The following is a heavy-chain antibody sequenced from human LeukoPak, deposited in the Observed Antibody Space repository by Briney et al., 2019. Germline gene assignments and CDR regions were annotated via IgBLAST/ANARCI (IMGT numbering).Heavy chain of an antibody. J-gene: IGHJ3*02. CDR1: GFTFSSYS. V-gene: IGHV3-21*01. Sequence: GGSLRLSCAASGFTFSSYSMNWVRQAPGKGLEWVSSISTSSSYIYYADSVKGRFTISRDNAKNSLYLEMNSLRAEDTAVYYCARHATTVTTSSAFDIWGQGTMVTVSS. D-gene: IGHD4-17*01. CDR3: ARHATTVTTSSAFDI. CDR2: ISTSSSYI.